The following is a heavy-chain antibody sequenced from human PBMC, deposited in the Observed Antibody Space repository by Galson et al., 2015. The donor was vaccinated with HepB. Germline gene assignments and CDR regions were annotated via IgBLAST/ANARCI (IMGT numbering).Heavy chain of an antibody. J-gene: IGHJ4*02. CDR1: GSTFSSYG. D-gene: IGHD1-26*01. CDR3: ANGGKWVLLPNHY. CDR2: ISYDGSNK. V-gene: IGHV3-30*18. Sequence: SLRLSCAASGSTFSSYGMHWVRQAPGKGLEWVAVISYDGSNKYYADSVKGRFTISRDNSKNTLYLQMNSLRAEDTAVYYCANGGKWVLLPNHYWGQGTLVTVSS.